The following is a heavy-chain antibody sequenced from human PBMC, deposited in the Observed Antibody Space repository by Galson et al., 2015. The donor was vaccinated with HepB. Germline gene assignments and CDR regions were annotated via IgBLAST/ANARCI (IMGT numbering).Heavy chain of an antibody. J-gene: IGHJ4*02. CDR1: GFIFSHHA. CDR3: AKGESPLLDPFDY. D-gene: IGHD1-26*01. CDR2: ISYDGSTQ. V-gene: IGHV3-30*04. Sequence: SLRLSCAASGFIFSHHAQHWVRRAPGKGLEWVAFISYDGSTQYYADSVKGRFTISRDNSKNTLYLQMNSLRAEDTAVYYCAKGESPLLDPFDYWGQGTLVTVSS.